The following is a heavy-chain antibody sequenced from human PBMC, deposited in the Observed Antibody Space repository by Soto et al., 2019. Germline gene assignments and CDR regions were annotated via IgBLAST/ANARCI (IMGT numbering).Heavy chain of an antibody. D-gene: IGHD1-7*01. J-gene: IGHJ4*02. V-gene: IGHV4-34*01. Sequence: SETLSLTCAVYGGSFSGYYWSWIRQPPGKGLEWIGEINHSGSTNYNPSLKSRVTISVDTSKNQFSLKLSSVTAADTAVYYCARARRPGYNCNYGALDYWGQGTLVT. CDR2: INHSGST. CDR1: GGSFSGYY. CDR3: ARARRPGYNCNYGALDY.